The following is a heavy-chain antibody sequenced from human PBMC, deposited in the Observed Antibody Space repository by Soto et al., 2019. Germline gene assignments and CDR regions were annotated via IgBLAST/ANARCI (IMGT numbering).Heavy chain of an antibody. V-gene: IGHV1-69*13. CDR1: GGTFSSYA. J-gene: IGHJ6*02. Sequence: SVKVSCKASGGTFSSYAISWVRQAPGQGLEWMGGIIPIFGTANYAQKFQGRVTITADESTSTAYMELSSLRSEDTAVYFCASSTGRFLDDDYYYYGMDVWGQGTTVTVSS. CDR2: IIPIFGTA. CDR3: ASSTGRFLDDDYYYYGMDV. D-gene: IGHD3-3*01.